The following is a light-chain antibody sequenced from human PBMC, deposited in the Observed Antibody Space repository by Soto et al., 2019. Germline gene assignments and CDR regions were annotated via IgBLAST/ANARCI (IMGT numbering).Light chain of an antibody. J-gene: IGLJ3*02. V-gene: IGLV2-11*01. Sequence: QSVLTQPRSVSGSPGRSVTISCTGTSSDVGGYDYVSWFQHHPGKVPKLMIYDVTKRPSGVPDRFSASKSGNTASLTISGLQAEDEADYYCCSYGGYFWVFGGGTQLTVL. CDR1: SSDVGGYDY. CDR2: DVT. CDR3: CSYGGYFWV.